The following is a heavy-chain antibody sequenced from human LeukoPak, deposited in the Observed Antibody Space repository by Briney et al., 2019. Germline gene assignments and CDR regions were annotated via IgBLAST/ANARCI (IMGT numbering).Heavy chain of an antibody. D-gene: IGHD6-19*01. J-gene: IGHJ2*01. Sequence: SGTLSLTCAVSGGSISSSNWWSWVRQPPGKGLEWIGEIYHSGSTNYNPSLKSRVTISVDKSKNQFSLNLSSVTAADTAVYYCARVLEGSSGQHWYFDLWGRGTLVTVSS. CDR2: IYHSGST. CDR3: ARVLEGSSGQHWYFDL. V-gene: IGHV4-4*02. CDR1: GGSISSSNW.